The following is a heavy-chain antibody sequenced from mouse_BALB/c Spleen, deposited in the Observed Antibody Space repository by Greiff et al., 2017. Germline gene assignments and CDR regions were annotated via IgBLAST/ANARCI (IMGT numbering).Heavy chain of an antibody. Sequence: VQLKESGPGLVKPSQSLSLTCSVTGYSITSGYYWNWIRQFPGNKLEWMGYISYDGSNNYNPSLKNRISITRDTSKNQFFLKLNSVTTEDTATYYCARVDYRYDYFDYWGQGTTLTVSS. J-gene: IGHJ2*01. D-gene: IGHD2-14*01. CDR1: GYSITSGYY. V-gene: IGHV3-6*02. CDR2: ISYDGSN. CDR3: ARVDYRYDYFDY.